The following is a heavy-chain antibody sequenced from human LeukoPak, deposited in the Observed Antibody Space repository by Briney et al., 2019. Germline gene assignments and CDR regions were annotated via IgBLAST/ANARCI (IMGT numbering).Heavy chain of an antibody. CDR1: GGSFSGYY. Sequence: PSETLSLTCAVYGGSFSGYYWSWIRQPPGKGLEWIGEINHSGSTNYNPSLKSRVTISVDTSKNQFSLKLSSVTAADTAVYYCARGLALPWGYGYGKGLDYWGQGTLVTVSS. V-gene: IGHV4-34*01. CDR2: INHSGST. J-gene: IGHJ4*02. CDR3: ARGLALPWGYGYGKGLDY. D-gene: IGHD5-18*01.